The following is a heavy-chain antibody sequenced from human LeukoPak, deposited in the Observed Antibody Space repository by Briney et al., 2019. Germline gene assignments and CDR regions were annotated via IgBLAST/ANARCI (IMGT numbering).Heavy chain of an antibody. J-gene: IGHJ3*02. Sequence: PGWSLRLSCAASGSTFSSYAMSWVREAPGKGLEGVSRISDSGGSKYYAVSVKGRFTISRDNSKNKLALQMNSVRGEGTAVYYCAIDPHLSLNDAFVIWGQGTLVSVSS. CDR3: AIDPHLSLNDAFVI. CDR1: GSTFSSYA. D-gene: IGHD2/OR15-2a*01. CDR2: ISDSGGSK. V-gene: IGHV3-23*01.